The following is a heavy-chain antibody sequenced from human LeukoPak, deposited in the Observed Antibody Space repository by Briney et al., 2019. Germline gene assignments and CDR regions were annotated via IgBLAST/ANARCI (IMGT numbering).Heavy chain of an antibody. CDR2: IRRKANGGTT. CDR1: GFNFGDYA. Sequence: PGRSLRLSCLASGFNFGDYAMTWLRQAPGKGLEWVGFIRRKANGGTTQYAASVKGRFTISRDDSKSIAYLQMNSLKTEDTAVYYCARSYYDSSGYYSLGVLDIWGQGTVVTVSS. CDR3: ARSYYDSSGYYSLGVLDI. J-gene: IGHJ3*02. V-gene: IGHV3-49*03. D-gene: IGHD3-22*01.